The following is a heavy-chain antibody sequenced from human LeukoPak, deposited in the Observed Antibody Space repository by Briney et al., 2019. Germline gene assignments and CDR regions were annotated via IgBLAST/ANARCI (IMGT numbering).Heavy chain of an antibody. CDR1: GFTFSSHG. D-gene: IGHD1-26*01. CDR3: ASIVGATQGDAFDI. Sequence: GGSLRLSCAASGFTFSSHGMNWVRQAPGKGLEWVSGIIPSGHTTYYADSVRGRFTISRDNSRNTLYLQMNSLKTEDTAVYYCASIVGATQGDAFDIWGQGTMVTVSS. J-gene: IGHJ3*02. V-gene: IGHV3-23*01. CDR2: IIPSGHTT.